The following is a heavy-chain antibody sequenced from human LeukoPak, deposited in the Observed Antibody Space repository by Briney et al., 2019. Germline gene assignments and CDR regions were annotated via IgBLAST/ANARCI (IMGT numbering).Heavy chain of an antibody. D-gene: IGHD3-22*01. CDR2: IFYRWGT. CDR3: AREADNYDSVGY. Sequence: SQTLSLTFAVSGVSISRGSHYWSWIRQHPGTGLECIGYIFYRWGTYYNPSLQSRVTISVDTSKNQFSLKMSSVTAADTAVYYCAREADNYDSVGYWGQGTLVTVSS. V-gene: IGHV4-31*11. CDR1: GVSISRGSHY. J-gene: IGHJ4*02.